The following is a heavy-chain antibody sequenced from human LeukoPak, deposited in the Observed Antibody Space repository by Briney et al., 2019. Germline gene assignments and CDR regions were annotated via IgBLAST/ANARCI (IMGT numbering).Heavy chain of an antibody. CDR3: ARDRWTVGAFDT. CDR2: VYHTGTT. D-gene: IGHD3/OR15-3a*01. V-gene: IGHV4-31*03. Sequence: NPSETLSLTCSVSGDSINSGGYYWSWIRQLPGKGLEWIGYVYHTGTTYYIPSLESRVTLSVDTSKNQFSLKLNSVTAADTAVYYCARDRWTVGAFDTWGQGTLVTVSS. J-gene: IGHJ3*02. CDR1: GDSINSGGYY.